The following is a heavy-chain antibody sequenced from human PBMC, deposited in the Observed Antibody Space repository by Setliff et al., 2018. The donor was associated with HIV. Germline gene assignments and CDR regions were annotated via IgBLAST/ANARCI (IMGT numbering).Heavy chain of an antibody. D-gene: IGHD3-22*01. CDR3: AHRLSYYDTSGYYSYYFDY. CDR2: IYWNDDK. CDR1: GFSLSTSGVG. J-gene: IGHJ4*02. V-gene: IGHV2-5*01. Sequence: QTLTLTCTFSGFSLSTSGVGVGWIRQPPGKALEWLALIYWNDDKRYSPSLKSRLTITKDTSKNQVVLTMTNMDPVDTATYYCAHRLSYYDTSGYYSYYFDYWGQGTLVTVSS.